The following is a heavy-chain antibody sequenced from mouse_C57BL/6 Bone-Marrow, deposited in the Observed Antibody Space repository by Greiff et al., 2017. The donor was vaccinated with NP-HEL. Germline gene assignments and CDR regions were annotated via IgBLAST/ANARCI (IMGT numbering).Heavy chain of an antibody. J-gene: IGHJ2*01. CDR3: ARIPANFYFDY. CDR2: IHPNSGST. CDR1: GYTFTSYW. D-gene: IGHD4-1*01. V-gene: IGHV1-64*01. Sequence: QVQLQQPGAELVNPGASVKLSCKASGYTFTSYWMHWVKQRPGQGLEWIGMIHPNSGSTNYNEKFKSKATLTVDKSSSTAYMQLSSLTSEDSAVYYCARIPANFYFDYWGQGTTLTVSS.